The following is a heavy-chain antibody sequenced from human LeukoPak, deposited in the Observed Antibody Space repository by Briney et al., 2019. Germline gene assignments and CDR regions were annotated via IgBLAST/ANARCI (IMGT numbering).Heavy chain of an antibody. V-gene: IGHV4-39*01. J-gene: IGHJ4*02. Sequence: TFSSSWMSWIRQPPGKGLEWIGSIYYSGSTYYNPSLKSRVTISVDTSKNQFSLKLSSVTAADTAVYYCARRPYCSSTSCYNRYFDYWGQGTLVTVSS. D-gene: IGHD2-2*02. CDR1: TFSSSW. CDR3: ARRPYCSSTSCYNRYFDY. CDR2: IYYSGST.